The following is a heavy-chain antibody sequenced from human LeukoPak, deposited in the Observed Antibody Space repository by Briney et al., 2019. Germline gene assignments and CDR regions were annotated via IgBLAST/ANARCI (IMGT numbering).Heavy chain of an antibody. J-gene: IGHJ3*02. D-gene: IGHD3-3*01. CDR2: IYYSGTA. Sequence: SETLSLTCAVSGGSISNYYWSWIRQPPGKGLEWIGYIYYSGTANYNPSLKSRVTISVDTSKSQFSLKLSSVTAADTAVYYCARIYDFWGPGDIWGQGTMVIVSS. CDR1: GGSISNYY. CDR3: ARIYDFWGPGDI. V-gene: IGHV4-59*01.